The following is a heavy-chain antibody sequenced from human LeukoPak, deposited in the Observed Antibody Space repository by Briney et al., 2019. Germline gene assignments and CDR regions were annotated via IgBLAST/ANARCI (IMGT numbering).Heavy chain of an antibody. D-gene: IGHD2-15*01. CDR2: IYYSGST. CDR1: GGSVSSGSYH. Sequence: PSETLSLTCTVSGGSVSSGSYHWSWIRQPPGKGLEWIGYIYYSGSTNYNPSLKSRVTISVDTSKNQFSLKLSSVTAADTAVYYCARDRSCSGGSCYSDYWGQGTLVTVSS. V-gene: IGHV4-61*01. J-gene: IGHJ4*02. CDR3: ARDRSCSGGSCYSDY.